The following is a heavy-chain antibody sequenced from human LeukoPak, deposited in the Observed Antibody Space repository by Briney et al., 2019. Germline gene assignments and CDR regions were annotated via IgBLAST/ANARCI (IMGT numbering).Heavy chain of an antibody. V-gene: IGHV3-11*04. Sequence: GGSLRLSCAASGFTFSDYYMSWIRQAPGKGLEWVSYISSSSSTIYYADSVKGRFTISRDNAKNSLYLQMNSLRAEDTAVYYCASKTYYYGSGSYYGMDVWGQGTTVTVSS. CDR3: ASKTYYYGSGSYYGMDV. CDR2: ISSSSSTI. CDR1: GFTFSDYY. D-gene: IGHD3-10*01. J-gene: IGHJ6*02.